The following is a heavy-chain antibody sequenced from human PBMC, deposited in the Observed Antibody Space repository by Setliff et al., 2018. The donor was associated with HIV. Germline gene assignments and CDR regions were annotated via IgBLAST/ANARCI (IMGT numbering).Heavy chain of an antibody. CDR1: GGSFSAYY. V-gene: IGHV4-34*01. J-gene: IGHJ1*01. D-gene: IGHD5-18*01. Sequence: KSSETLSLTCAVYGGSFSAYYWSWIRQTPGKGLEWIGEINHSGGTNYNPSPKSRVTMSVDTSKNQFSLKLSSVTAADTAVFYCARGGYSYGFGRHRAYFQYWGQGTQVTVSS. CDR2: INHSGGT. CDR3: ARGGYSYGFGRHRAYFQY.